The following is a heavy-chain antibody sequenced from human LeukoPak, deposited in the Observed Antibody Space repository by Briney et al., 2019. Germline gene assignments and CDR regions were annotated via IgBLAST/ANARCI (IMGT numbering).Heavy chain of an antibody. D-gene: IGHD3/OR15-3a*01. Sequence: ASVKVSCKASGYTFTSYGISWVRQAPGQGLEWMGRIIPILGIANYAQKFQGRVTITADKSTSTAYMELSSPRSEDTAVYYCARDLDTWSPGNYGMDVWGQGTTVTVSS. J-gene: IGHJ6*02. CDR2: IIPILGIA. CDR1: GYTFTSYG. CDR3: ARDLDTWSPGNYGMDV. V-gene: IGHV1-69*04.